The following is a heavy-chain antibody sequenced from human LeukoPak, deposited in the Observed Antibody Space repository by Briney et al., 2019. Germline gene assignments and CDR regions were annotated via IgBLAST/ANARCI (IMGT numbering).Heavy chain of an antibody. CDR2: VSGSGSHT. Sequence: GGSLRLYCAASGFTFSRYAMSWLRQAPGKGLEWVSSVSGSGSHTYYADSVKGRFTISRDNSKNMLYLQMDSLRAEDAAVYYCAKDERGYDCYFDYWGQGALVTVSS. D-gene: IGHD5-12*01. CDR1: GFTFSRYA. J-gene: IGHJ4*02. CDR3: AKDERGYDCYFDY. V-gene: IGHV3-23*01.